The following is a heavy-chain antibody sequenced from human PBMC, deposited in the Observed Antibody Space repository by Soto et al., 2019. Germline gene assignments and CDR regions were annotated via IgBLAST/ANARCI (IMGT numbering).Heavy chain of an antibody. Sequence: QVQLQESGPGLVEPSQTLPLSSTVSGGSISSGGYYWSWIRQHPGKGLEWIGYIYYSGSTYYNPSLKSRVTISVDTSKNQFSLKLSSVTAADTAVYSCASRIAAAGRDYYYYGMDVWGQGTTVTVSS. CDR2: IYYSGST. J-gene: IGHJ6*02. CDR3: ASRIAAAGRDYYYYGMDV. D-gene: IGHD6-13*01. V-gene: IGHV4-31*03. CDR1: GGSISSGGYY.